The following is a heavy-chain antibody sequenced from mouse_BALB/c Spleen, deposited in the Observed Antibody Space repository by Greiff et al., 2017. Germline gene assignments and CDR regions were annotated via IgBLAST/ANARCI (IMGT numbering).Heavy chain of an antibody. Sequence: VKLMESGPGLVQPSQSLSITCTVSGFSLTSYGVHWVRQSPGKGLEWLGVIWSGGSTDYNAAFISRLSISKDNSKSQVFFKMNSLQANDTAIYYCARKGWAYDDGFAYWGQGTLVTVSA. CDR1: GFSLTSYG. V-gene: IGHV2-2*02. CDR3: ARKGWAYDDGFAY. CDR2: IWSGGST. J-gene: IGHJ3*01. D-gene: IGHD2-14*01.